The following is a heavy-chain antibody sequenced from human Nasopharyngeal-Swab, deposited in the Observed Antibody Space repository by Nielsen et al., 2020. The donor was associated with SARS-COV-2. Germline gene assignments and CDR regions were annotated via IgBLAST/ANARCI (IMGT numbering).Heavy chain of an antibody. Sequence: GESLKISCAASGFISSASAIHWVRQASGKGLEWVGRIGDKEHNYATTYGASVQGRFTISRDDSKNTAFLQMDSLKTEDTALYYCTTDFYFDYWGQGTLVTVSS. CDR1: GFISSASA. J-gene: IGHJ4*02. V-gene: IGHV3-73*01. CDR2: IGDKEHNYAT. CDR3: TTDFYFDY.